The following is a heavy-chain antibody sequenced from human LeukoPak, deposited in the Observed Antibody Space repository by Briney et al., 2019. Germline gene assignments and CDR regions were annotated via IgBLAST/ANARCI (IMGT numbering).Heavy chain of an antibody. Sequence: ASVKVSCKASGYTFTSYAMHWVRQAPGQRLEWMGWINAGNGNTKYSQKFQGRVTMTTDTSTRTAYMDLRSLRSDDTAVYYCARAKCSGGTCFSSDYWGQGTLVTVSS. CDR1: GYTFTSYA. CDR2: INAGNGNT. V-gene: IGHV1-3*01. J-gene: IGHJ4*02. D-gene: IGHD2-15*01. CDR3: ARAKCSGGTCFSSDY.